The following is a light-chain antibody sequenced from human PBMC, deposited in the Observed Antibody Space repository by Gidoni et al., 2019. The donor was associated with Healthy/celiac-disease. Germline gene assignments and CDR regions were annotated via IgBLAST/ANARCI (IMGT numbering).Light chain of an antibody. Sequence: DIVMTQSPHSLPVSLGERATITCKSSQSVLYSTNNNNYLAWYQQKPGQPPKLLIYWASTRESGVPDRFSGSGSGTDFTLTISSLQAEDVAVYYCQQDYSTPLTFGRGTKLEIK. CDR3: QQDYSTPLT. CDR2: WAS. V-gene: IGKV4-1*01. J-gene: IGKJ4*01. CDR1: QSVLYSTNNNNY.